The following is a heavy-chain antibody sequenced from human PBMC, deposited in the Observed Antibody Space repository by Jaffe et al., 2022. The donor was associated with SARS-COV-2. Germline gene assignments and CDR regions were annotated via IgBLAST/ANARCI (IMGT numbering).Heavy chain of an antibody. CDR1: GGSISSGDYY. CDR2: IYYSGST. J-gene: IGHJ5*02. Sequence: QVQLQESGPGLVKPSQTLSLTCTVSGGSISSGDYYWSWIRQPPGKGLEWIGYIYYSGSTYYNPSLKSRVTISVDTSKNQFSLKLSSVTAADTAVYYCARAGSPHYGDYRTRDVWFDPWGQGTLVTVSS. V-gene: IGHV4-30-4*01. D-gene: IGHD4-17*01. CDR3: ARAGSPHYGDYRTRDVWFDP.